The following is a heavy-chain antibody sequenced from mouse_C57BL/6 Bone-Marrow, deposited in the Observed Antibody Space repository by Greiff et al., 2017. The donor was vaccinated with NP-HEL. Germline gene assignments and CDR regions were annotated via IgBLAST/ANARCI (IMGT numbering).Heavy chain of an antibody. V-gene: IGHV1-42*01. CDR3: ASIGDY. J-gene: IGHJ4*01. Sequence: EVKLMESGPELVKPGASVKISCKASGYSFTGYYMNWVKQSPEKSLEWIGEINPSTGGTTYNQKFKAKATLTVDKSSSTAYMQLKSLTSEDSAVYYCASIGDYWGQGTSVTVSS. CDR1: GYSFTGYY. CDR2: INPSTGGT.